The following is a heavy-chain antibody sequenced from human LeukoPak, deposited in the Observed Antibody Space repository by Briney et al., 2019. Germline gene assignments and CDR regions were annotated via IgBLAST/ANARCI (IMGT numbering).Heavy chain of an antibody. Sequence: SVNVSCKASGYTFTSYGISWVRQAPGQGLEWMGGIIPIFGTANYAQKFQGRVTITADESTSTAYMELSSLRSEDTAVYYCAREDTAMVLFDYWGQGTLVTVSS. CDR1: GYTFTSYG. V-gene: IGHV1-69*13. J-gene: IGHJ4*02. CDR3: AREDTAMVLFDY. D-gene: IGHD5-18*01. CDR2: IIPIFGTA.